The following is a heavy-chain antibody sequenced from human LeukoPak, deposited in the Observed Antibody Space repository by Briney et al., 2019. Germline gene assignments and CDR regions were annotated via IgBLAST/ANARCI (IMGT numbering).Heavy chain of an antibody. CDR2: INSDGSST. Sequence: PGGSLRLSCAASGFTFSSYWMHWVRQAPGKGLVWVSRINSDGSSTSYADSVKGRFTISRDNAKNTLYLQMNSLRAEDTAVYYCAKVSSGWYLRFDYWGQGTLVTVSS. V-gene: IGHV3-74*01. CDR1: GFTFSSYW. J-gene: IGHJ4*02. D-gene: IGHD6-19*01. CDR3: AKVSSGWYLRFDY.